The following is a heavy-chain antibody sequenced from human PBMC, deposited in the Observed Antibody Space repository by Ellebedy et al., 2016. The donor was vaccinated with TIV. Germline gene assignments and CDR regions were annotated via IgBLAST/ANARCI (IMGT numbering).Heavy chain of an antibody. J-gene: IGHJ4*02. D-gene: IGHD3-10*01. CDR3: ARDEGGSGSLSY. V-gene: IGHV4-31*03. Sequence: MPSETLSLTCTVSGGSISSGAFYWTWIRQQPGKGLEWIGNIFYSGSTYYKSSLKSRITISLARSKNQFSLSLSSVTAADTAVYFCARDEGGSGSLSYWGQGTLVTVSS. CDR2: IFYSGST. CDR1: GGSISSGAFY.